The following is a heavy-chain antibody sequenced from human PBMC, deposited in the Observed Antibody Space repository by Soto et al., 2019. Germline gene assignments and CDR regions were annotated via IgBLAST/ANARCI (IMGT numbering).Heavy chain of an antibody. Sequence: SGPTLVNPTQTLTLTCTFSGFSVSTSGMGVSWIRQPPGKALEWLARIDWDDDKYYSTSLKTRLTISKDTSKNQVVLTMTNMDPVDTATYYCARIKDYGAQGYFDYWGQGTLVTVSS. CDR1: GFSVSTSGMG. CDR2: IDWDDDK. D-gene: IGHD4-17*01. CDR3: ARIKDYGAQGYFDY. J-gene: IGHJ4*02. V-gene: IGHV2-70*11.